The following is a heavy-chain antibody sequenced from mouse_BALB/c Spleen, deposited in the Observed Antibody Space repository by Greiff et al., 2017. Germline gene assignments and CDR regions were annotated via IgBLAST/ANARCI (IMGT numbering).Heavy chain of an antibody. Sequence: DVKLVESGGGLVKPGGSLKLSCAASGFTFSSYAMSWVRQTPEKRLEWVATISSGGSYTYYPDSVKGRFTISRDNAKNTLYLQMSSLRSEDTAMYYCARRDGYVDYWGQGTTLTVSS. D-gene: IGHD2-3*01. V-gene: IGHV5-9-3*01. J-gene: IGHJ2*01. CDR1: GFTFSSYA. CDR3: ARRDGYVDY. CDR2: ISSGGSYT.